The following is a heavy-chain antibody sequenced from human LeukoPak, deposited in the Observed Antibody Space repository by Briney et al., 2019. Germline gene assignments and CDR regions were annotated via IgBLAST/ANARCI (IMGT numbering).Heavy chain of an antibody. V-gene: IGHV1-24*01. CDR1: GYTLTELS. CDR2: FDPEDGET. CDR3: TAEVYRGYVYSYYYGMDV. Sequence: ASVKVSCKVSGYTLTELSMHWVRQAPGKGLEWMGGFDPEDGETIYAQKFQGRVTMTEDTSTDTAYTELSSLRSEDTAVYYCTAEVYRGYVYSYYYGMDVWGQGTTVTVFS. J-gene: IGHJ6*02. D-gene: IGHD5-12*01.